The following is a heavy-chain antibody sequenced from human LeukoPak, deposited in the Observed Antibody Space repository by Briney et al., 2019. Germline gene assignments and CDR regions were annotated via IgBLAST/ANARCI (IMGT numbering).Heavy chain of an antibody. CDR2: ISGDGGST. Sequence: GGSLRLSCAASGFTFDDYAMHWVRQAPGKGLEWVSLISGDGGSTYYADSVKGRFTISRDNSKNSLYLQMNSLRTEDTALYYCAKAVLHYGSANDASDIWGQGTMVTVSS. V-gene: IGHV3-43*02. CDR1: GFTFDDYA. J-gene: IGHJ3*02. D-gene: IGHD3-10*01. CDR3: AKAVLHYGSANDASDI.